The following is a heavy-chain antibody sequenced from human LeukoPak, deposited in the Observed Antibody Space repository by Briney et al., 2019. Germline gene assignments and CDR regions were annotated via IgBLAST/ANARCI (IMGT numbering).Heavy chain of an antibody. V-gene: IGHV3-48*02. CDR2: ITASGTAM. CDR1: GFTVSSNY. J-gene: IGHJ4*02. Sequence: GGSLRLSCATSGFTVSSNYMSWVRQAPGKGLEWVSHITASGTAMFYADSVKGRFTISRDNAKNSLYLQMNSLRDEDTAVYYCASSGSYRFDYWGQGTLVTVSS. CDR3: ASSGSYRFDY. D-gene: IGHD1-26*01.